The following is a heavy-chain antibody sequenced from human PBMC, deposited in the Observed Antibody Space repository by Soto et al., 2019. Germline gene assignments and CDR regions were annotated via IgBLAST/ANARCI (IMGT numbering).Heavy chain of an antibody. CDR2: IFYLGSS. CDR3: ARHSLALRKNNWFDH. V-gene: IGHV4-39*01. CDR1: GYSIISSDFY. D-gene: IGHD3-3*02. J-gene: IGHJ5*02. Sequence: XETLCLTCTVAGYSIISSDFYWGWVRQPPGKGLEWIGSIFYLGSSYYNPSLKSRVTMSVDTSKNQFSLRLRSVTAADTALYFCARHSLALRKNNWFDHWGQGIMVTVSS.